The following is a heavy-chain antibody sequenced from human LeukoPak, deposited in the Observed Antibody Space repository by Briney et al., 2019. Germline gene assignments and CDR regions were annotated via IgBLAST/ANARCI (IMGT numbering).Heavy chain of an antibody. D-gene: IGHD1-26*01. Sequence: PGGSLRLSCAASGFSFSYYGIHWVRQAPGKGLEWVALISYDGGDKYFADSVKGRFSISRDNSQNTLFLQMNSLITEDTAIYYCAKDMRPYSGDRSFLFDQWGQGTLVIVSS. J-gene: IGHJ4*02. CDR3: AKDMRPYSGDRSFLFDQ. CDR1: GFSFSYYG. CDR2: ISYDGGDK. V-gene: IGHV3-30*18.